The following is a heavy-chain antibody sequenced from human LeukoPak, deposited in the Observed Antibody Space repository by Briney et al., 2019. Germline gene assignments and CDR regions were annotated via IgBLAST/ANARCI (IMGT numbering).Heavy chain of an antibody. J-gene: IGHJ6*03. D-gene: IGHD6-6*01. V-gene: IGHV1-18*01. CDR1: GYTFTSYG. CDR2: ISAYNGNT. Sequence: ASVKVSCKASGYTFTSYGISWVRQAPGQGLEWMGWISAYNGNTNYAQKLQGRVTMTTDTSTSTAYMELRSLRSDDTAVYYCARDREYSSSFAYYYYMDVWGKGTTVTVSS. CDR3: ARDREYSSSFAYYYYMDV.